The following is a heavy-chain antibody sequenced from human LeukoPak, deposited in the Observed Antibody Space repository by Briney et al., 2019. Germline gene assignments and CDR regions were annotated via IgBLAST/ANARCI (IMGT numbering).Heavy chain of an antibody. CDR1: GGSISGYY. J-gene: IGHJ5*02. CDR3: TREPDP. CDR2: MYSSGST. V-gene: IGHV4-4*07. Sequence: SQTLSLTCTVSGGSISGYYWSWIRQPAGKGLEWIGRMYSSGSTSYNPSLKSQVTMSADTSKNQLSLKLNSVTAADTAVYYCTREPDPWGQGTLVTVSS.